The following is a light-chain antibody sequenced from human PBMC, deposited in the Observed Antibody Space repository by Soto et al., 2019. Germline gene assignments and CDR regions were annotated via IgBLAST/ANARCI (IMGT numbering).Light chain of an antibody. Sequence: EIVLTQSPATLSLSPGERATLSCRASQSVNNFLAWYQQRPGQAPRLLMYEASNRATGVPARFSGSGSGTDFTLTISSLEPEDFATYYCLLDFRYFWAFGQGTKV. CDR1: QSVNNF. J-gene: IGKJ1*01. CDR2: EAS. V-gene: IGKV3-11*01. CDR3: LLDFRYFWA.